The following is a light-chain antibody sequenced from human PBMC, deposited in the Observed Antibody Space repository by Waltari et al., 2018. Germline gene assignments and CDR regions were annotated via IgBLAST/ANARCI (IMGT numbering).Light chain of an antibody. Sequence: QLVLTQSPSASASLGASVKLTCTLSSGHSSNVIAWLQQQPEKGPRYLMKVNSEGSHRKGDEIPDRFSGSSSGAERYLTISNLQSEDEADYYCQTGGHGTWVFGGGTKLTVL. CDR1: SGHSSNV. CDR3: QTGGHGTWV. J-gene: IGLJ3*02. V-gene: IGLV4-69*01. CDR2: VNSEGSH.